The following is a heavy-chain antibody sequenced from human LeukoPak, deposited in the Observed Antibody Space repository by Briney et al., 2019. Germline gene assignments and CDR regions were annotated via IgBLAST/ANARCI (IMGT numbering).Heavy chain of an antibody. Sequence: GGSLRLSCAASGFTFSNYYMHWVRQAPGKGLVWVSGISGSGGSTYYADSVKGRFTISRDNSKNTLYLQMNSLRAEDTAVYYCAKVAGYYDSSGYGFDYWGQGTLVTVSS. CDR1: GFTFSNYY. D-gene: IGHD3-22*01. CDR3: AKVAGYYDSSGYGFDY. J-gene: IGHJ4*02. V-gene: IGHV3-23*01. CDR2: ISGSGGST.